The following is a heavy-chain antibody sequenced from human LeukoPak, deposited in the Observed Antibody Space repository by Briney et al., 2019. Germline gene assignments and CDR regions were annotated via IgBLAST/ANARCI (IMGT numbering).Heavy chain of an antibody. D-gene: IGHD6-6*01. CDR3: AVGDTIAARQNY. J-gene: IGHJ4*02. Sequence: PSETLSLTCAVYGGSFSGYYWSWIRQPPGKGLEWIGEINHSGSTNYNPSLKSRVTMSVDTSKNQFSLKLSSVTAADTAVYYCAVGDTIAARQNYWGQGTLVTVSS. CDR2: INHSGST. CDR1: GGSFSGYY. V-gene: IGHV4-34*01.